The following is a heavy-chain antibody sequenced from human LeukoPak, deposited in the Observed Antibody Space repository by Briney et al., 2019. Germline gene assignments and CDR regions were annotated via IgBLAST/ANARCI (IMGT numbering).Heavy chain of an antibody. CDR2: IYYSGST. J-gene: IGHJ3*02. CDR1: GGSISSGGYY. Sequence: KSSETLSLTCTVSGGSISSGGYYWSWIRQHPGKGLEWIGYIYYSGSTYYNPSLKSRVTISVDTSKNQFSLKLSSVTAADTAVYYCARRWEYDFWSGFSVDAFDIWGQGTMVTVSS. D-gene: IGHD3-3*01. V-gene: IGHV4-31*03. CDR3: ARRWEYDFWSGFSVDAFDI.